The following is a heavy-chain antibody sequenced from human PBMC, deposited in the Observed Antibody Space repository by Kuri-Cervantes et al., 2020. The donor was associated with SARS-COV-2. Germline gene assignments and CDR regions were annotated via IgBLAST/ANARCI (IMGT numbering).Heavy chain of an antibody. CDR3: ARQGGYSSRYFDY. Sequence: SETLSLTCTVSGGSISSHYWSWIRQPPGKGLEWIGYIYYSGSTYYNPSLKSRVTISVDTSKNQFSLKLSSVTAADTAVYYCARQGGYSSRYFDYWGQGTLVTVSS. J-gene: IGHJ4*02. CDR1: GGSISSHY. D-gene: IGHD6-13*01. CDR2: IYYSGST. V-gene: IGHV4-59*08.